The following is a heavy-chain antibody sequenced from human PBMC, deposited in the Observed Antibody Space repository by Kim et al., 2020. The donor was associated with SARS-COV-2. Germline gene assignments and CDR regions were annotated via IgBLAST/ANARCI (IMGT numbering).Heavy chain of an antibody. Sequence: SGPTLVNPTQTLTLTCTFSGFSLSTSGMCVSWIRQPPGKALEWLARIDWDDDKYYSTSLKTRLTISKDTSKNQVVLTMTNMDPVDTATYYCARTQWLGQHYYFDYWGQGTLVTVSS. J-gene: IGHJ4*02. V-gene: IGHV2-70*11. CDR1: GFSLSTSGMC. D-gene: IGHD6-19*01. CDR3: ARTQWLGQHYYFDY. CDR2: IDWDDDK.